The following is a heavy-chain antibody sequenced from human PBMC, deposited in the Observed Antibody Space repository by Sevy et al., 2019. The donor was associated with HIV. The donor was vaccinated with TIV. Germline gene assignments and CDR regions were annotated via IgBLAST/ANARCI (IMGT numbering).Heavy chain of an antibody. CDR1: GFTFSTYT. Sequence: GGSLRLSCAVSGFTFSTYTMNWVRQAPGKGLEWVSSISGFSSYIYYADSVKGRFTMSRDNAKNSLYLQMNSLRAEDTAVYYCARDGGCTSTSCLLYFDYWGQGTLVTVSS. J-gene: IGHJ4*01. D-gene: IGHD2-2*01. CDR2: ISGFSSYI. V-gene: IGHV3-21*01. CDR3: ARDGGCTSTSCLLYFDY.